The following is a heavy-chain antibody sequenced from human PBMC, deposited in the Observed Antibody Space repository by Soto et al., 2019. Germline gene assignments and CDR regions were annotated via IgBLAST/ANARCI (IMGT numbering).Heavy chain of an antibody. Sequence: ASVKVSFKSSGGTFISYAISWVRQAPGQGLECMGGIIPIFGTANYAQKFQGRVTITADESTSTAYMELSSLRSEDTAVYYCAREFPTIFGVVTPKDYGMDVWGQGTTVTVSS. V-gene: IGHV1-69*13. CDR3: AREFPTIFGVVTPKDYGMDV. D-gene: IGHD3-3*01. CDR2: IIPIFGTA. J-gene: IGHJ6*02. CDR1: GGTFISYA.